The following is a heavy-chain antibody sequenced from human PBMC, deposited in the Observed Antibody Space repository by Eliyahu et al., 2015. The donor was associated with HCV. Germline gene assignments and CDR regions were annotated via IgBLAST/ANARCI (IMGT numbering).Heavy chain of an antibody. D-gene: IGHD2-2*01. CDR3: ARDGGTAVPDY. CDR2: INSDGSSR. CDR1: GFTFNNYY. Sequence: EVQLVESGGGLVNPGESLRXSCAASGFTFNNYYMHWFXXAPGEGPXWVSRINSDGSSRTYADSVKGRFTISRDNAQNTLYLEMNSLRVDDTAVYYCARDGGTAVPDYWGQGTLVTVSS. V-gene: IGHV3-74*01. J-gene: IGHJ4*02.